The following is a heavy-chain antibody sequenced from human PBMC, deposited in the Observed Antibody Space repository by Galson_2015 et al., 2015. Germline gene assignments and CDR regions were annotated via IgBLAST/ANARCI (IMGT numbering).Heavy chain of an antibody. V-gene: IGHV6-1*01. CDR1: GDSVSSNSAA. CDR2: TYYRSKWYN. J-gene: IGHJ1*01. CDR3: AGDIAAAGTGYFQH. D-gene: IGHD6-13*01. Sequence: CAISGDSVSSNSAAWNWIRQSPSRGLEWLGRTYYRSKWYNDYAVSVKSRITINPDTSKNQFSLQLNSVTPEDTAVYYCAGDIAAAGTGYFQHWGQGTLVTASS.